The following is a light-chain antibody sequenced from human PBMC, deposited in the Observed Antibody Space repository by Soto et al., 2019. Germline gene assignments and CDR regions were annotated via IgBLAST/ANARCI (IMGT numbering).Light chain of an antibody. V-gene: IGLV1-40*01. CDR3: QSYDSSLSSPVV. CDR1: SSNIGAGYD. CDR2: GNS. Sequence: QSVLTQPPSVSGAPGQRVSISCTGSSSNIGAGYDVHWYQQLPGTAPKLLIYGNSNRPSGVPDRFSGSKSGTSASLAITGLQAEDEDDYDCQSYDSSLSSPVVFGGGTKLTVL. J-gene: IGLJ2*01.